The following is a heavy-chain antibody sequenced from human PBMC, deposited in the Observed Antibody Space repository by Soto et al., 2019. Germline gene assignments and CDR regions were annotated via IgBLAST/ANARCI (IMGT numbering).Heavy chain of an antibody. D-gene: IGHD3-22*01. V-gene: IGHV3-7*01. CDR2: IKQDAIDY. CDR3: VRGCDRSHCPYYIDV. CDR1: GFSFSTYW. J-gene: IGHJ6*03. Sequence: GGSLRLSCAASGFSFSTYWMSWVRLAPGTGLEWVATIKQDAIDYYHADSVKGRFAIPRDNAENSLYLQMTSLRPDDTAVYYCVRGCDRSHCPYYIDVWGTGTTVTVSS.